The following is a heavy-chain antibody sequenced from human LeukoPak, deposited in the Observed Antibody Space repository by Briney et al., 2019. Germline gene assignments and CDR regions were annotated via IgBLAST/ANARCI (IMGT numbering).Heavy chain of an antibody. CDR2: INPNSGGT. V-gene: IGHV1-2*02. D-gene: IGHD3-10*01. Sequence: ASVKVSCKASGYTFTGYYMHWVRQAPGQGLEWMGWINPNSGGTSYAQKFQGRVTMTRDTSISTAYMELSRLRSDDTAVYYCARDTVLLWFGCWGQGTLVTVSS. J-gene: IGHJ4*02. CDR3: ARDTVLLWFGC. CDR1: GYTFTGYY.